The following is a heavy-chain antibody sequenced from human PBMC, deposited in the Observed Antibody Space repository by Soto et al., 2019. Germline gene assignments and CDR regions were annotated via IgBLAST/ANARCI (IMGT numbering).Heavy chain of an antibody. D-gene: IGHD3-10*01. V-gene: IGHV3-7*01. J-gene: IGHJ4*02. CDR3: ARAYGSGSLSGY. CDR1: GFTFSSYW. CDR2: IKQDGSEK. Sequence: EVQLVESGGGLVQPGGSLRLSCAASGFTFSSYWMSWVRQAPGKGLEWVANIKQDGSEKYNVDFVKGRFTISRDNANNSLYLQMNSLRVEDTAVYYCARAYGSGSLSGYWGQGTLVTVSS.